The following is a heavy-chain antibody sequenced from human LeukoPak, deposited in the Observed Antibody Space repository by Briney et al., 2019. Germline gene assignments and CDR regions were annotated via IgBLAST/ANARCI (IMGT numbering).Heavy chain of an antibody. Sequence: TSETLSLTCTVSGGSISGSSYYWGWIRQPPGKGLEWIGSIYYSGSTYYNPSLKSRVTISVDTSKNRFSLKLSSVTAADTAVYYCAREAGSVTTYSYYYYYGMDVWGQGTTVTVSS. J-gene: IGHJ6*02. V-gene: IGHV4-39*01. CDR3: AREAGSVTTYSYYYYYGMDV. CDR1: GGSISGSSYY. CDR2: IYYSGST. D-gene: IGHD4-17*01.